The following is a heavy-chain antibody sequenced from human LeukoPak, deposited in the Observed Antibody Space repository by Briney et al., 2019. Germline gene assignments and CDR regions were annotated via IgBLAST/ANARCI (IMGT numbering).Heavy chain of an antibody. Sequence: DPGGSLRLSCATSGFTFSTYGMHWVRQAPGKGLEWVAFIRFDGSNVGSDIYYADSVKGRFTISRDNSKNTLYLQMNSLRAEDTAVYYCARARWELRRGFDYWGQGTLVTVSS. CDR3: ARARWELRRGFDY. V-gene: IGHV3-30*02. CDR2: IRFDGSNVGSDI. J-gene: IGHJ4*02. CDR1: GFTFSTYG. D-gene: IGHD1-26*01.